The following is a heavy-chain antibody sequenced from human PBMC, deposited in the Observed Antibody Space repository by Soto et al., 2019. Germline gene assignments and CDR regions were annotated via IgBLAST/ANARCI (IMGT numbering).Heavy chain of an antibody. Sequence: GGSLRLSCAASGFTFSNSEMNWVRQAPGKGLEWISYITSSGSTIYYADSVKGRFTISRDNAKNSLCLQMNSLRAEDTAVYYCARGNSPINIYWGQGTLVTVSS. CDR2: ITSSGSTI. D-gene: IGHD2-21*01. CDR1: GFTFSNSE. V-gene: IGHV3-48*03. CDR3: ARGNSPINIY. J-gene: IGHJ4*02.